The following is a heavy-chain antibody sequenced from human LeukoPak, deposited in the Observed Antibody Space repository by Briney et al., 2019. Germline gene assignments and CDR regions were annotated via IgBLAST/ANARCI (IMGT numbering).Heavy chain of an antibody. CDR3: ARGDGFNYDS. CDR1: GGSISSGDYY. J-gene: IGHJ5*01. CDR2: IYYSGST. Sequence: PSETLSLTCTVSGGSISSGDYYWSWIRQPPGKGLEWIGYIYYSGSTNYNPSLRSRITISVDTSKNQFSLKLSSVTAGDTAMYYCARGDGFNYDSWGQGFLVTVSS. V-gene: IGHV4-30-4*01. D-gene: IGHD5-24*01.